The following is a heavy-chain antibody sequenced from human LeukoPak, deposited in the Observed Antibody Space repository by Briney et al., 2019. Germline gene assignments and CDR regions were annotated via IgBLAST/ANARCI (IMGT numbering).Heavy chain of an antibody. D-gene: IGHD4-17*01. CDR1: AFTVSRNY. CDR3: ASRSGGDYPYFDY. CDR2: IYSGGTT. Sequence: PGGSLRLSCAASAFTVSRNYMSWVRQAPGKGLEWVSVIYSGGTTKYADSVKGRFTISRDNSKNTLYLQMNSLRVEDTALYYCASRSGGDYPYFDYWGQGTLVTVSS. J-gene: IGHJ4*02. V-gene: IGHV3-53*01.